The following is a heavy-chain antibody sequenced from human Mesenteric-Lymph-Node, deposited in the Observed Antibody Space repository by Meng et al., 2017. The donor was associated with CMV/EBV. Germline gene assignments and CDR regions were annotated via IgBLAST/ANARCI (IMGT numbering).Heavy chain of an antibody. D-gene: IGHD6-6*01. CDR2: ISSSGGIV. CDR1: GFTFSSYE. CDR3: ATQDTSSSSLASDY. Sequence: GESLKISCAASGFTFSSYEMNWVRQAPGKGLEWVSYISSSGGIVYYADSVKGRFIISRDNAKNSLDLQMNSLRAEDTAVYFCATQDTSSSSLASDYWGQGTLVTVSS. J-gene: IGHJ4*02. V-gene: IGHV3-48*03.